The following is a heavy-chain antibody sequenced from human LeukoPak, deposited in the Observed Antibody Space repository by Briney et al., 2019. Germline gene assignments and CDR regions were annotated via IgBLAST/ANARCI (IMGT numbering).Heavy chain of an antibody. CDR2: IYTSGST. D-gene: IGHD2-2*01. Sequence: SGTLSLTCPVSGGSISSYYWSWIRQPAGKGLEWIGRIYTSGSTNYNPSLKSRVTMSVDTSKNQFSLKLSSVTAADTAVYYCARDTDIVVVPAAFYYYYGMYVWGQGTTVTVSS. CDR1: GGSISSYY. CDR3: ARDTDIVVVPAAFYYYYGMYV. J-gene: IGHJ6*02. V-gene: IGHV4-4*07.